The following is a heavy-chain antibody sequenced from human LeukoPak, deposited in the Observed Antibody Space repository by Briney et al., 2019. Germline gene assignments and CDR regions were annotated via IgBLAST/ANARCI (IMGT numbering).Heavy chain of an antibody. CDR2: INWNGGST. J-gene: IGHJ4*02. CDR1: GFTFDDYG. V-gene: IGHV3-20*04. CDR3: ARGLRFLEWLSGFDY. Sequence: GGSLRLSCAASGFTFDDYGMSWVRQAPGKGLEWVSGINWNGGSTGHADSVKGRFTISRDNAKNSLYLQMNSLRAEDTALYYCARGLRFLEWLSGFDYWGQGTLVTVSS. D-gene: IGHD3-3*01.